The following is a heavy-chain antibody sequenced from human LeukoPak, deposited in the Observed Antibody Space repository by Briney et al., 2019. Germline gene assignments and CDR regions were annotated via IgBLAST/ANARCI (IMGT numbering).Heavy chain of an antibody. Sequence: TSETLSLTCAVYGGSFSGYYWSWIRQPPGKGLERIGEINHSGSTNYNPSLKSRVTISVDTSKNQFSLKLSSVTAADTAVYYCARGREVVPAAIPGYSSSRGWFDPWGQGTLVTVSS. V-gene: IGHV4-34*01. CDR1: GGSFSGYY. J-gene: IGHJ5*02. D-gene: IGHD2-2*01. CDR2: INHSGST. CDR3: ARGREVVPAAIPGYSSSRGWFDP.